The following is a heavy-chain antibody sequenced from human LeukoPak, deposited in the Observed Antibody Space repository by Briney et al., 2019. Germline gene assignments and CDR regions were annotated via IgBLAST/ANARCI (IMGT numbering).Heavy chain of an antibody. V-gene: IGHV1-46*01. CDR2: ISPSGGST. D-gene: IGHD3-16*01. CDR3: ARGGIMNYYYYGMDV. Sequence: ASVKVSCKASGYTFTSYYMHWVRQAPGQGLEWMGIISPSGGSTNYAQKFQGRVTMTRNTSISTAYMELSSLRSEDTAVYYCARGGIMNYYYYGMDVWGQGTTVTVSS. CDR1: GYTFTSYY. J-gene: IGHJ6*02.